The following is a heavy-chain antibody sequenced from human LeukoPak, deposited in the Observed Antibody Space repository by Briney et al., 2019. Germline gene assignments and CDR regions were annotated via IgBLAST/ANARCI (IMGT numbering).Heavy chain of an antibody. Sequence: GGSLRLSCVVSGFIFSDYAMSWVRQAPGKGLEWISTISGSGGNIYYADSVKGRFIIARDNTENTLYLEMDSLRVEDTAIYYCAKKGQADDDGKPDWGQGTLVTVSS. D-gene: IGHD1-1*01. V-gene: IGHV3-23*01. J-gene: IGHJ4*02. CDR3: AKKGQADDDGKPD. CDR2: ISGSGGNI. CDR1: GFIFSDYA.